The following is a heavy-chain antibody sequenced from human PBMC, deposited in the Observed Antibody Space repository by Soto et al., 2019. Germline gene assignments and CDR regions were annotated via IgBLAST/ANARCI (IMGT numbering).Heavy chain of an antibody. V-gene: IGHV3-74*01. CDR3: ARDASGLSY. CDR1: GFTFSNYR. J-gene: IGHJ4*02. Sequence: EVQLVESGGGLVQPGGSLRLSCAASGFTFSNYRMHWVRQAPGKGLVWVSCFESDGSRTTYADSVKGRFTISRDNAKNTLYLQMNSLRVEDTAVYYCARDASGLSYWGQGTLVTVSS. CDR2: FESDGSRT. D-gene: IGHD3-3*01.